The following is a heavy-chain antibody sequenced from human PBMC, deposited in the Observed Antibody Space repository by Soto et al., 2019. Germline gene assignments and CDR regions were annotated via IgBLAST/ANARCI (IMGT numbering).Heavy chain of an antibody. V-gene: IGHV4-31*03. Sequence: SETLSLTCTVSGGSISSGGYYWSWIRQHPGKGLEWIGYIYYSGSTYYNPSLKSRVTISVDTSKNQFSLKLSSVTAADTAVYYCARVGGTTERYWYFDLWGRGTLVTVSS. J-gene: IGHJ2*01. CDR2: IYYSGST. D-gene: IGHD4-17*01. CDR1: GGSISSGGYY. CDR3: ARVGGTTERYWYFDL.